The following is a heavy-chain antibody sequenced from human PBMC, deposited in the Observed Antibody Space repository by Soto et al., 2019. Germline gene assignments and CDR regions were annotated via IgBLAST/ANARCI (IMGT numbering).Heavy chain of an antibody. J-gene: IGHJ4*02. CDR2: ISYDGSNK. D-gene: IGHD1-1*01. CDR1: GFTFSSYG. V-gene: IGHV3-30*18. Sequence: QVQLVESGGGVVQPGRSLRLSCAASGFTFSSYGMHWVRQAPGKGLEWVAVISYDGSNKYYADSVKGRFTISRDNSKNTLYLQMNSLRAEDTAVYYCAKGSLRWNHNGYFDYWGQGTLVTVSS. CDR3: AKGSLRWNHNGYFDY.